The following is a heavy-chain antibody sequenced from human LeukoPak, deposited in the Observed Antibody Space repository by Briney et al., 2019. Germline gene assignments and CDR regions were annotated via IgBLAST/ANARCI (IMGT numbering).Heavy chain of an antibody. CDR1: GGSVSSGSYY. J-gene: IGHJ4*02. D-gene: IGHD1-26*01. Sequence: PSETLSLTCTVSGGSVSSGSYYWSWIRQPPGKGLEWIGYIYYSGSANYNPSLKRRVTISADTSKNQFSLKLSSVTAADTAVYYCARRNYSGSYSYYFDYWGQGTLVTVSS. V-gene: IGHV4-61*01. CDR3: ARRNYSGSYSYYFDY. CDR2: IYYSGSA.